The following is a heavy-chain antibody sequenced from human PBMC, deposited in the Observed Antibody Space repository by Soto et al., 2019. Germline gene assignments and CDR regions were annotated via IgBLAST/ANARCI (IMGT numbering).Heavy chain of an antibody. Sequence: PGGSLRLSCAASGFTFSSYSMNWGRPAPGKGLEWVSSISSSSSYIYYADSVKGRFTISRDNAKNSLYLQMNSLRAEDTAVYYCARVLRVNYYDSSGYSVMMDAFDIWGQGTMVTVSS. V-gene: IGHV3-21*01. J-gene: IGHJ3*02. CDR3: ARVLRVNYYDSSGYSVMMDAFDI. D-gene: IGHD3-22*01. CDR1: GFTFSSYS. CDR2: ISSSSSYI.